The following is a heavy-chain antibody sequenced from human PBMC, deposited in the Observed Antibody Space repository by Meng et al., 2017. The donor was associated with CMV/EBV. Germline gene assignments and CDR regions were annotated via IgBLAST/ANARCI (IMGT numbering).Heavy chain of an antibody. CDR2: ISSSSSYI. J-gene: IGHJ4*02. D-gene: IGHD2-2*02. V-gene: IGHV3-21*01. CDR3: ARLYLPLGFDY. Sequence: GGSLRLSCAASGFTFSSYSMNWVRQAPGKGLEWVSSISSSSSYIYYADSVKGRSTISRDNAKNSLYLQMNSLRAEDTAVYYCARLYLPLGFDYWGQGTLVTVSS. CDR1: GFTFSSYS.